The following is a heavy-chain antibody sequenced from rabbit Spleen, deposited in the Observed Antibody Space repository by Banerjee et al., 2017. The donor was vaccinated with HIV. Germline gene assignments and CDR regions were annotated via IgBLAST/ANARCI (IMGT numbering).Heavy chain of an antibody. J-gene: IGHJ4*01. Sequence: QLKESGGGLVQPGGSLKLSCKASGFTLSSYYMNWVRQAPGKGLEWIGYIDPVFGITYCANWVNGRFTISSHNAQNTLFLQLNSLTAADTASYFCVREVAARFNLWGQGTLVTVS. CDR1: GFTLSSYY. CDR2: IDPVFGIT. V-gene: IGHV1S7*01. CDR3: VREVAARFNL. D-gene: IGHD4-1*01.